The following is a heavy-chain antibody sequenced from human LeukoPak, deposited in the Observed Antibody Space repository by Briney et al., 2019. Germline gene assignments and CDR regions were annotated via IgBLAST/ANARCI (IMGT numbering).Heavy chain of an antibody. Sequence: GGSLRLSCAASGFTFSSYWMSWVRQAPGKGLEWVANIKQDGSEKYYVDSVKGRFTISRDNAKNSLYLQMNSLRAEDTAVYYCARELSIAARPGPLGYWGQGTLVTVFS. CDR1: GFTFSSYW. CDR3: ARELSIAARPGPLGY. V-gene: IGHV3-7*01. CDR2: IKQDGSEK. J-gene: IGHJ4*02. D-gene: IGHD6-6*01.